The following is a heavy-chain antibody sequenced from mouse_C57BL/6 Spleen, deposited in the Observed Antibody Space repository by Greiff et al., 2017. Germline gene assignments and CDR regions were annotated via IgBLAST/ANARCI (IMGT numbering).Heavy chain of an antibody. CDR3: ARIGSHYAMDY. D-gene: IGHD1-1*01. J-gene: IGHJ4*01. Sequence: QVQLKESGPELVKPGASVKLSCKASGYTFTSYDINWVKQRPGQGLEWIGWIYPRDGSTKYNEKFKGKATVTVDTSASTAYMELHSLTSEDSAVYFCARIGSHYAMDYWGQGTSVTVSS. V-gene: IGHV1-85*01. CDR2: IYPRDGST. CDR1: GYTFTSYD.